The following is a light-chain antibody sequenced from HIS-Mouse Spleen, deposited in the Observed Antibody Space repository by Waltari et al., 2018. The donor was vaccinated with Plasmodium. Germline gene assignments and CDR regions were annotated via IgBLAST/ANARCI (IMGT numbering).Light chain of an antibody. CDR1: SSDVDGHNY. V-gene: IGLV2-11*01. CDR2: DVS. Sequence: QSALTQPRPVSGSPGQSATIPCTGTSSDVDGHNYVSWYQQPQGKAPKLMIYDVSKRPSGVPDRFSGSKSGNTASLTISGLQAEDEADYYCCSYAGSYTWVFGGGTKLTVL. CDR3: CSYAGSYTWV. J-gene: IGLJ3*02.